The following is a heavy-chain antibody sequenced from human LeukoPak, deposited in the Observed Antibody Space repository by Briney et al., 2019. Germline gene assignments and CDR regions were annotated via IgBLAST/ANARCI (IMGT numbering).Heavy chain of an antibody. J-gene: IGHJ4*02. Sequence: GGSLRLSCAASGFTFSSYAMHWVRQAPGKGLEWVAVISYDGSNKYYADSVKGRFTISRDNSKNTLYLQMNSLRAEDTAVYYCAKDLYRLKYYYDSSGYSPFDYWGQGTLVTVSS. CDR1: GFTFSSYA. CDR3: AKDLYRLKYYYDSSGYSPFDY. CDR2: ISYDGSNK. V-gene: IGHV3-30-3*01. D-gene: IGHD3-22*01.